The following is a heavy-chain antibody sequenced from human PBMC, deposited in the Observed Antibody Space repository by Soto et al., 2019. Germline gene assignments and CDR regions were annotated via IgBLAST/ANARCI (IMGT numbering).Heavy chain of an antibody. J-gene: IGHJ4*02. CDR3: ARGPGSGWYDY. V-gene: IGHV4-31*03. D-gene: IGHD6-19*01. Sequence: QVQLQESGPGLVKPSQTLSLTCTVSGGSISSGGYYWSWIRQHPGKGLEWIGYIYYSGSTYYNPSLKRRVTISVDTYKTQFSLKLSSVTAADTAVYYCARGPGSGWYDYWGQGTLVTVSS. CDR1: GGSISSGGYY. CDR2: IYYSGST.